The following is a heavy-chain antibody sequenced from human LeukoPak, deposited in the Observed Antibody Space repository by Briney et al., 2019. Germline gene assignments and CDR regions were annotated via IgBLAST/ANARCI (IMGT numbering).Heavy chain of an antibody. D-gene: IGHD1-26*01. CDR3: ARDSERPFDS. J-gene: IGHJ4*02. V-gene: IGHV3-30-3*01. CDR2: ISYDGSNK. CDR1: GFTFSSYA. Sequence: GGSLRLSCAASGFTFSSYAMHWVRQAPGKGLEWVAVISYDGSNKYYADSVKGRFTISRDNSKNTLYLQMNSLRAEDTAVYYCARDSERPFDSWGQGTLVTVSS.